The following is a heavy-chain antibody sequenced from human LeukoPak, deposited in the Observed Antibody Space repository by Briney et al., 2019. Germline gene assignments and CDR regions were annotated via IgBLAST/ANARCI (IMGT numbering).Heavy chain of an antibody. Sequence: GGSLRLSCAASGFTFSSYWMHWVRQAPGKGLVWVSRIKSDGSSTTHADSVKGRFTISRDNSKNTLYLQMNSLRAEDTAVYYCAVVVKAYYWGQGPLVTVSS. V-gene: IGHV3-74*01. CDR3: AVVVKAYY. J-gene: IGHJ4*02. CDR2: IKSDGSST. CDR1: GFTFSSYW. D-gene: IGHD3-22*01.